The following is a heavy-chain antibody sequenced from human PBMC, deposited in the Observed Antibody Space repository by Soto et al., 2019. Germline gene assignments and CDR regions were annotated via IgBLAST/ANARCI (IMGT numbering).Heavy chain of an antibody. J-gene: IGHJ4*02. CDR3: ARSLYVSGSYAIY. V-gene: IGHV4-59*01. CDR1: GGSISSYY. Sequence: SEPLSLTCTVSGGSISSYYWTWILKPPGKGLEWIGYIYYSGGTNYNPSLKSRVTISVDTSKNQFSLKLSSVTAADTAVYYCARSLYVSGSYAIYWGQGTLVTVSS. D-gene: IGHD3-10*01. CDR2: IYYSGGT.